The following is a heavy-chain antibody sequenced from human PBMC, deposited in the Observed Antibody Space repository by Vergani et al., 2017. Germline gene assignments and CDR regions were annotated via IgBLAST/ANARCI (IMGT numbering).Heavy chain of an antibody. CDR1: GYTFTGYY. Sequence: QVQPVQSGAEVKKPGASVKVSCKASGYTFTGYYIHWVRQAPGQGLEWMGIFNPSGGSTTYAQQFQGRPTMTRDTSTSTVYMDLSNLRSEDTAVYYCARPHGDILPPDPRRLDYWVQGTLVTVSS. V-gene: IGHV1-46*03. J-gene: IGHJ4*02. CDR3: ARPHGDILPPDPRRLDY. CDR2: FNPSGGST.